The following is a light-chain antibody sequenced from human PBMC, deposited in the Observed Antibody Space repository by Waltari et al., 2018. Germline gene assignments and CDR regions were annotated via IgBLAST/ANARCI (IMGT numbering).Light chain of an antibody. CDR2: GNN. CDR1: TSNLGAGHD. J-gene: IGLJ2*01. CDR3: QSFDNMLSGGVV. V-gene: IGLV1-40*01. Sequence: QSVLTQPPSVSGTPGQRVTISCSGSTSNLGAGHDVHWYQHLPGTAPKLLIYGNNNRPSGVPDRFACSKSGTSASLAITGLQADDEADYFCQSFDNMLSGGVVFGGGTKLAVL.